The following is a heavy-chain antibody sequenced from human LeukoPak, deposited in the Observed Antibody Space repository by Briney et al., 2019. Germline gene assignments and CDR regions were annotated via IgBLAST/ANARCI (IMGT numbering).Heavy chain of an antibody. CDR2: IRSKAYGGTT. D-gene: IGHD3-10*01. CDR1: GFTFGDYA. CDR3: SSVAGIERGWYFDY. V-gene: IGHV3-49*03. J-gene: IGHJ4*02. Sequence: GGSLRLSCTAAGFTFGDYAMSWLRQAPGKGLEWVGVIRSKAYGGTTEYAASVKGRFTISRDDSKSIAYLQMNSLKTEDTAVYYCSSVAGIERGWYFDYWGQGTLVTVSS.